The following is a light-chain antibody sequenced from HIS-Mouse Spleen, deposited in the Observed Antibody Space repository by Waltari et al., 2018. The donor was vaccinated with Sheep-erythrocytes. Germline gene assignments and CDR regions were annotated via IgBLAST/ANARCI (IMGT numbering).Light chain of an antibody. V-gene: IGKV4-1*01. CDR2: WAS. Sequence: DIVMTQSPDSLAVSLGERATINCKSSQSVLYSSNNKNSLAWYQQKQGQPPKLLIYWASTRESGVPDRFSGSGSGTDFTLTISSLQAEDVAVYYCQQYYSTLTFGGGTKVEIK. J-gene: IGKJ4*01. CDR1: QSVLYSSNNKNS. CDR3: QQYYSTLT.